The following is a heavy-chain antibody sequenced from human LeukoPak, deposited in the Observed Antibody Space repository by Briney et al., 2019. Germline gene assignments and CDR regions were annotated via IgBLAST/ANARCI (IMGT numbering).Heavy chain of an antibody. Sequence: PGGSLRLSCAASGFTFDDYAMHWVRQAPGKGLEWVSGISWNSGSIGYADSVKGRFTISRDNAKNSLYLQMNSLRAEDTAVYYCARTYYDFWSGYTGMGHIDYWGQGTLVTVSS. V-gene: IGHV3-9*01. CDR2: ISWNSGSI. CDR1: GFTFDDYA. D-gene: IGHD3-3*01. CDR3: ARTYYDFWSGYTGMGHIDY. J-gene: IGHJ4*02.